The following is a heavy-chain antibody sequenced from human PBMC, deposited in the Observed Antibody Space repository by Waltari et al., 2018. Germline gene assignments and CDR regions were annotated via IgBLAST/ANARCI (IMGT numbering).Heavy chain of an antibody. CDR2: ISYDGSNK. J-gene: IGHJ4*02. D-gene: IGHD4-17*01. CDR1: GFTFSRYG. Sequence: QVQLVESGGGVVQPGRSLRLSCAASGFTFSRYGMPWVRQAPGKGLEWVAVISYDGSNKYYADSVKGRFTISRDNSKNTLYLQMNSLRAEDTAVYYCASSLSTVTKPFDYWGQGTLVTVSS. CDR3: ASSLSTVTKPFDY. V-gene: IGHV3-30*03.